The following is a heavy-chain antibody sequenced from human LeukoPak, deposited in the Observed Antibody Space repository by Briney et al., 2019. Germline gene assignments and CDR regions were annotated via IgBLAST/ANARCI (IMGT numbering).Heavy chain of an antibody. J-gene: IGHJ4*02. CDR1: GGSIRSSSYY. V-gene: IGHV4-39*01. Sequence: SETLSLTCTVSGGSIRSSSYYWGWIRQPPRKGLEWIGNIYYSGSTYYKPSLKSRVTISVDTSKNQFSLKLRSVTAADTAVFYCARWSESATFDSWGQGTLVIVSS. CDR2: IYYSGST. CDR3: ARWSESATFDS. D-gene: IGHD3-3*01.